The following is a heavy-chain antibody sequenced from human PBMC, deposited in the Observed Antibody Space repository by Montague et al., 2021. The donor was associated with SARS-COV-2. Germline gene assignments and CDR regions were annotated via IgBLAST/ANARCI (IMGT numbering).Heavy chain of an antibody. Sequence: SLRLSCAASGFTFSEHYMDWVRHVPGKGLEWVGRTRDRLHSYSTEYAASVRGRFTVSRDASENSLYLQMNSLKTEDTAVHYCVRGPSQWWLFGSGYYYPFDVWGQGTTVTVSS. CDR2: TRDRLHSYST. V-gene: IGHV3-72*01. J-gene: IGHJ6*02. D-gene: IGHD3-3*01. CDR1: GFTFSEHY. CDR3: VRGPSQWWLFGSGYYYPFDV.